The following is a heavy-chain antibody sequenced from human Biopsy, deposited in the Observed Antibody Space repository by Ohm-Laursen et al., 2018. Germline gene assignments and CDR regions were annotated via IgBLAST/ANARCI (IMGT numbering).Heavy chain of an antibody. CDR2: IWYDGSNK. J-gene: IGHJ4*02. Sequence: SLRLSCTASGFTFSSYGIHWVRQAPGKGLEWVAVIWYDGSNKYSADSVKGRFTISRDNSKNTLYLEMNSLRAEDTAIYYCAKARSGSSNSCYNYWGQGTLVIVSS. CDR3: AKARSGSSNSCYNY. V-gene: IGHV3-33*06. D-gene: IGHD2-2*02. CDR1: GFTFSSYG.